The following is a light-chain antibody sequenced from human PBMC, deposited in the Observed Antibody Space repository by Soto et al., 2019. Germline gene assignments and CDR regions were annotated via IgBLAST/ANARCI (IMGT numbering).Light chain of an antibody. CDR1: SGLSSYA. Sequence: QLVLTQSPSASASLGASVKLTCTLSSGLSSYAIAWHQQQPEKGPRYLMKLNSDGSHSKGDGIPDRFSGSSSGPERYLTISGLQSEDEADYYCQTWGPGVQEVFGGGTKVTVL. V-gene: IGLV4-69*01. J-gene: IGLJ2*01. CDR3: QTWGPGVQEV. CDR2: LNSDGSH.